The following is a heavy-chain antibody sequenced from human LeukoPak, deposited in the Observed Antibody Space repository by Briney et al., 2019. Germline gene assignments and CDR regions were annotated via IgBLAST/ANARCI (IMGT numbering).Heavy chain of an antibody. D-gene: IGHD4-23*01. CDR2: MKEDGGEI. Sequence: GGSLKLSCAASGFTFSSYWMSWVRQAPGKGLEWVANMKEDGGEINYVDSVISRDNAKNSLFLQMNSLRVEDTAVYYCARDRGYSTFDYWGQGTLVTVSS. CDR3: ARDRGYSTFDY. CDR1: GFTFSSYW. J-gene: IGHJ4*02. V-gene: IGHV3-7*01.